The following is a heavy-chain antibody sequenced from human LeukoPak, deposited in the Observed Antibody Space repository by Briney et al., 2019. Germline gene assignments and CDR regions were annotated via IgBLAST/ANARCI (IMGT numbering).Heavy chain of an antibody. J-gene: IGHJ3*02. CDR2: IYSGGYT. V-gene: IGHV3-53*01. CDR1: AFSVSSNY. Sequence: PGGSLRLSCAASAFSVSSNYMSCVRQAPGKGLEWVSVIYSGGYTYYADSVKGRFTISRDNSKNTVYLQMNSLRAEDTAIYYYARDEAFDIWGQGTMVTVSS. CDR3: ARDEAFDI.